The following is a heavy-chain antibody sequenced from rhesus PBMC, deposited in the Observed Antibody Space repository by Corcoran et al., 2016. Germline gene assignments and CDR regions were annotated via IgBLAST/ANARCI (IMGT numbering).Heavy chain of an antibody. CDR1: GYTFTDYY. D-gene: IGHD2-15*01. V-gene: IGHV1S2*01. Sequence: QVQLVQSGAEVKKPGSSVKVSCKASGYTFTDYYMHWVRQAPRQGLECMGWINPYNGNTKYAQKFQGRVTMTRDTSTSTAYMELSSLRSEDTAVYYCARLRYCSSTYCSEFGLWGPGTPITISS. J-gene: IGHJ2*01. CDR3: ARLRYCSSTYCSEFGL. CDR2: INPYNGNT.